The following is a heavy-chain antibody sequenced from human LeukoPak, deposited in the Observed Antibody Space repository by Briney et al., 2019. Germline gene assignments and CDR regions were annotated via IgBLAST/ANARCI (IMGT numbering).Heavy chain of an antibody. J-gene: IGHJ5*02. V-gene: IGHV3-21*01. CDR3: ARTLRKGNWFDP. D-gene: IGHD4-17*01. Sequence: GGSLRLACAASGFTFSSYSMNWVRQAPGKGLEWVSSISSSSSYIYYADSVKGRFTISRDNAKNSLYLQMNSLRAEDTAVYYCARTLRKGNWFDPWGQGTLVTVSS. CDR1: GFTFSSYS. CDR2: ISSSSSYI.